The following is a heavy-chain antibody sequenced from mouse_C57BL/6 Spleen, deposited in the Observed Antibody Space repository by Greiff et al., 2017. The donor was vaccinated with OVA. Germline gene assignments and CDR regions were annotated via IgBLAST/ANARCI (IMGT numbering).Heavy chain of an antibody. CDR3: ARGIITTVVATGDY. J-gene: IGHJ2*01. V-gene: IGHV1-82*01. CDR1: GYAFSSSW. Sequence: QVQLQQSGPELVKPGASVKISCKASGYAFSSSWMNWVKQRPGKGLEWIGRIYPGDGDTNYNGKFKGKATLTADKSSSTAYMQLSSLTSEDSAVYFCARGIITTVVATGDYWGQGTTLTVSS. D-gene: IGHD1-1*01. CDR2: IYPGDGDT.